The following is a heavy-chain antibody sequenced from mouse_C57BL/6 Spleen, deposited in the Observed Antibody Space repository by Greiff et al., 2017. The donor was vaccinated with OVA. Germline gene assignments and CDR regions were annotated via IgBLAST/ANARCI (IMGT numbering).Heavy chain of an antibody. CDR3: ASRGIGTTVVAKDWYFDV. J-gene: IGHJ1*03. Sequence: VQLQQSGAELAKPGASVKLSCKASGYTFTSYWMHWVKQRPGQGPEWIGNINPSSGYTKYNQKFKDKATLTADKSSSTAYMQLSSLTYEDSAVYYCASRGIGTTVVAKDWYFDVWGTGTTVTVSS. V-gene: IGHV1-7*01. D-gene: IGHD1-1*01. CDR2: INPSSGYT. CDR1: GYTFTSYW.